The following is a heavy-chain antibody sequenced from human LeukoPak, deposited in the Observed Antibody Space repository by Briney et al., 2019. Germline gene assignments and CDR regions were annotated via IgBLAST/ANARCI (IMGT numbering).Heavy chain of an antibody. D-gene: IGHD3-3*01. J-gene: IGHJ4*02. CDR3: ARATKITIFGVAIIGRYFDY. CDR2: IYTSGST. Sequence: SQTLTLTCSVSGGSISSGSYYWSWIRQPAGKGLEWIGRIYTSGSTNYNPSLKSRVTISVDTSKNQFSLKLSSVTAADTAVYYCARATKITIFGVAIIGRYFDYWGQGTLVTVSS. V-gene: IGHV4-61*02. CDR1: GGSISSGSYY.